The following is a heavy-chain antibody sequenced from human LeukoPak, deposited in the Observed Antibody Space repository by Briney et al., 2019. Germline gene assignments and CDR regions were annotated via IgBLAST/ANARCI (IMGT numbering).Heavy chain of an antibody. Sequence: PGGSLRLSCAASGFTFSSYAMSWVRQAPGKGLEWVSAISGSGGSTYYADSVKGRFTISRDNSKNTLYLQMNSLRAEDTAVYYCAKSRYSSSWYGRTYYFDYWGQGTLVTVSS. D-gene: IGHD6-13*01. CDR2: ISGSGGST. CDR3: AKSRYSSSWYGRTYYFDY. CDR1: GFTFSSYA. V-gene: IGHV3-23*01. J-gene: IGHJ4*02.